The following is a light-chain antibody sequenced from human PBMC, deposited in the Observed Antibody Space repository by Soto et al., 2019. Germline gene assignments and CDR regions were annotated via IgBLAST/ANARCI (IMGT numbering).Light chain of an antibody. CDR1: ESISSW. J-gene: IGKJ3*01. CDR3: QQYNSYLFT. V-gene: IGKV1-5*01. CDR2: DDS. Sequence: DIQMTQSPSTLSASVGDRVTITCRASESISSWLAWYEQKQGKAPKLLIYDDSSLESGVPSRFSGSGSGTEFTLTISSLQPDDFPTDSCQQYNSYLFTFGPGTKVDIK.